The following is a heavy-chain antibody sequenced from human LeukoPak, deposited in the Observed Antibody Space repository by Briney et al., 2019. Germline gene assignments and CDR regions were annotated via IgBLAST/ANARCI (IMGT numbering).Heavy chain of an antibody. CDR3: ATARGLLNYYYYGMDV. J-gene: IGHJ6*02. D-gene: IGHD2/OR15-2a*01. CDR1: GYTLTELS. Sequence: ASVKVSCKVSGYTLTELSMHWVRQAPGKGLEWMGGFDPEDGETIYAQKFQGRVTMTEDTSTDTAYMELSSLRSEDTAVYYCATARGLLNYYYYGMDVWGQGTTVTVSS. CDR2: FDPEDGET. V-gene: IGHV1-24*01.